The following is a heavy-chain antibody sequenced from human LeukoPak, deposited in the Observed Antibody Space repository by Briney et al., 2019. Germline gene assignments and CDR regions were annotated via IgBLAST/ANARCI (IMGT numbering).Heavy chain of an antibody. CDR2: ISSGSSTI. CDR1: GFTFSGYS. CDR3: ARGRADYYFDY. D-gene: IGHD2-21*02. V-gene: IGHV3-48*01. J-gene: IGHJ4*02. Sequence: GGSLRLSCAASGFTFSGYSMNWVRQAPGKGLEWVSYISSGSSTIYHADSVRGRFTISRDNAKSSLYLQMNSLRAEDTAVYYCARGRADYYFDYWSQGTLVTVSS.